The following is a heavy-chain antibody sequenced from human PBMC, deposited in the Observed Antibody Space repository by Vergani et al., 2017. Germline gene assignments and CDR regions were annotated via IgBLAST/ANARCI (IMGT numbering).Heavy chain of an antibody. V-gene: IGHV4-34*02. CDR3: AVRPRVNLVGGEIVTKRTFDY. D-gene: IGHD3-10*01. CDR2: INNDGHT. Sequence: QVQLQQWGAGVVKPSGPLSLTSAFFGESFSSFFWSWIRQPPGKGLEWIGEINNDGHTNYNPSLESRVTVSRDTAKNQFSLNLMSVTAADTAMYYCAVRPRVNLVGGEIVTKRTFDYWSQGSLVTVSS. J-gene: IGHJ4*02. CDR1: GESFSSFF.